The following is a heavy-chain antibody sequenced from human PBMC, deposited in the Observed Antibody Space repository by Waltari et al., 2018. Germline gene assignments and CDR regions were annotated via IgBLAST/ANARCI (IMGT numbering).Heavy chain of an antibody. CDR1: SGSISIPDYF. V-gene: IGHV4-30-4*01. Sequence: QVQLQESGPGLVKPSQTLTLTCDFSSGSISIPDYFWSWIRQAPGKGLEWIGSVSYRGITYYNPSLESRVTMSVDTSKNQFSLKLNSVTAADAALYYCARTTFVRYFDYWGHGTLVTVSS. CDR3: ARTTFVRYFDY. D-gene: IGHD1-1*01. J-gene: IGHJ4*01. CDR2: VSYRGIT.